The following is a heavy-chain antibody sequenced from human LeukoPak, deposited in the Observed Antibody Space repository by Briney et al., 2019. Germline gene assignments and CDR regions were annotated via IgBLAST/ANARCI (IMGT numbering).Heavy chain of an antibody. CDR3: ARDPGDPREEKLCYYYGMDV. V-gene: IGHV4-4*07. CDR2: IYTSGST. D-gene: IGHD1-1*01. J-gene: IGHJ6*02. CDR1: GGSISSYY. Sequence: SETLSLTCTVSGGSISSYYWSWIRQPAGKGLEWIGRIYTSGSTNYNPSLKSRVTMSVDTSKNQFSLKLSSVTAADTAVYYCARDPGDPREEKLCYYYGMDVWGQGTTVTVSS.